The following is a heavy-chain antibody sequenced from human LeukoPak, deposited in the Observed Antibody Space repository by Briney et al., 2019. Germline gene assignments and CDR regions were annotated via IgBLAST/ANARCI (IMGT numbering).Heavy chain of an antibody. CDR3: AREGMIVFDYFDY. CDR1: GFTFSSYW. D-gene: IGHD3-22*01. V-gene: IGHV3-7*01. Sequence: PGGSLRLSCAASGFTFSSYWMSWVRQAPGKGLEWVANIKQDGSEKYYVDSVKGRFTISRDNAKNSLYLQMNSLRAEDTAVYYCAREGMIVFDYFDYWGQGTLVTVSS. CDR2: IKQDGSEK. J-gene: IGHJ4*02.